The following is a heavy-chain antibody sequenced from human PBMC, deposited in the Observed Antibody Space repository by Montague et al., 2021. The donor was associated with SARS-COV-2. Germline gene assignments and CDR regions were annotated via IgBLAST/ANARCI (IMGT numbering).Heavy chain of an antibody. CDR3: ARQPLTTMILVVITQPRRYFDL. Sequence: SETLSLTCTVSGDSIRNYFWGWIRQPPGKGLEWIGSIYYSGSTXXXPSXXXRVTISVDTSKNQFSLKLSSVTAADTAVYYCARQPLTTMILVVITQPRRYFDLWGRGTLVTVSS. V-gene: IGHV4-39*01. J-gene: IGHJ2*01. D-gene: IGHD3-22*01. CDR2: IYYSGST. CDR1: GDSIRNYF.